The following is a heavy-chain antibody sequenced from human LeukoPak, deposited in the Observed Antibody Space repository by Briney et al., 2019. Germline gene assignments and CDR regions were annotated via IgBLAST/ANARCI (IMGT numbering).Heavy chain of an antibody. CDR3: ARHYYSSGSYYSRSYYYGMDV. D-gene: IGHD3-10*01. J-gene: IGHJ6*02. Sequence: ASETLSLTCAVYGGSFSGYYWSWIRQPPGKGLEWIGEINHSGSTNYNPSLKSRVTISVDMSKNQFSLKLSSVTAADTAVYYCARHYYSSGSYYSRSYYYGMDVWGQGTSVTVSS. CDR2: INHSGST. V-gene: IGHV4-34*01. CDR1: GGSFSGYY.